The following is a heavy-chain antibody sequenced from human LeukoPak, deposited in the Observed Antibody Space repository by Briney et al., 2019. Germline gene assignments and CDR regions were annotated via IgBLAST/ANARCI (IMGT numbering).Heavy chain of an antibody. V-gene: IGHV3-23*01. D-gene: IGHD5-12*01. CDR1: GFTFSSYA. CDR3: AKDRGYSSYDDT. Sequence: GGSLRLSCAASGFTFSSYAMRWVRQAPGKGLEWVSAISGSGGRTYYADSVKGRFAISRDNSKNTLYLQMNSLRAEDTAVYYCAKDRGYSSYDDTWGQGTLVTVSS. J-gene: IGHJ5*02. CDR2: ISGSGGRT.